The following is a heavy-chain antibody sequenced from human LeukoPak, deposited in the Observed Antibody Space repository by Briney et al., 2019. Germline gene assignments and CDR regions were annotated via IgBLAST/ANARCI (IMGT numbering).Heavy chain of an antibody. CDR3: ARGDCSGGSCYWDWFDP. CDR1: GGTFSSYA. D-gene: IGHD2-15*01. V-gene: IGHV1-69*04. Sequence: SVKVSCKASGGTFSSYAISWVRQAPGQGLEWMGRIIPVLGIANYAQKFQGRVTITADKSTSTAYMELSSLRSEDTAVYYCARGDCSGGSCYWDWFDPWGQGTLVTVSS. CDR2: IIPVLGIA. J-gene: IGHJ5*02.